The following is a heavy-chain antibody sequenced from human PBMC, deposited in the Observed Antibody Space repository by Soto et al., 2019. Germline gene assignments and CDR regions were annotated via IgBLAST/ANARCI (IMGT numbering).Heavy chain of an antibody. D-gene: IGHD2-2*01. V-gene: IGHV3-48*03. J-gene: IGHJ6*02. CDR3: ARLHCTTTNCSDNHYCGMDV. CDR1: GFTFSEYE. Sequence: EVQLVESGGGLVQPGGSLRLSCAASGFTFSEYEMSWVRQAPGKGLEWLSYMTSSGSPMYYADSVKGRFTMSRDNARNSLYLLMNSLRAEDTAVYYCARLHCTTTNCSDNHYCGMDVWGQGTTVTVSS. CDR2: MTSSGSPM.